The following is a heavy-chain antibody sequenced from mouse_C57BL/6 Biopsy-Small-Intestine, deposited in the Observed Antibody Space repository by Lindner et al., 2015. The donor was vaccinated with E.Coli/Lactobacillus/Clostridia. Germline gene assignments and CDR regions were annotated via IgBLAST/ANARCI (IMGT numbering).Heavy chain of an antibody. V-gene: IGHV1-54*01. CDR3: ARPPDYSNYVDK. D-gene: IGHD2-5*01. CDR2: INPGSGGT. Sequence: VQLQESGGEVVRSGTSVKVSCKASGYAFTNYLIEWIKQRPGQGLEWIGVINPGSGGTTYNEKFKGKAILTADKSSSTAYMQLSSLTSEDSAVYFCARPPDYSNYVDKWGHGTSLTVSS. CDR1: GYAFTNYL. J-gene: IGHJ2*02.